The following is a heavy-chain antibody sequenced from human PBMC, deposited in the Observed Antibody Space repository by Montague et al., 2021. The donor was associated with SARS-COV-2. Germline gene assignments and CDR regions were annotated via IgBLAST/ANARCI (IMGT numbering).Heavy chain of an antibody. CDR3: ARHGTALWFGGWYFDR. D-gene: IGHD3-10*01. Sequence: SETLSLTCSVSGGSVTSRTYYWGWIRQPPGKELEWIGSIYYTGSTYYNPSLKSRVTISIDTSKNHFPLRLTSVTAADTAVYYCARHGTALWFGGWYFDRWGRGTLVAVSS. J-gene: IGHJ2*01. V-gene: IGHV4-39*01. CDR1: GGSVTSRTYY. CDR2: IYYTGST.